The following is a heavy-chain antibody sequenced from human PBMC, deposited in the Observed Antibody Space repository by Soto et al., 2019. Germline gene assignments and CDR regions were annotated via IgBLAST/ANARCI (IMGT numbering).Heavy chain of an antibody. Sequence: PSETLSLTCAVYGGSFSGYYWSWIRQPPGKGLEWIGEINHSGSTNYNPSLKSRVTISVDTSKNQFSLKLSSVTAADTAVYYCARWGRGYDCWSGYYGSVYYYYGMDVWGQGTTVTVSS. V-gene: IGHV4-34*01. CDR3: ARWGRGYDCWSGYYGSVYYYYGMDV. D-gene: IGHD3-3*01. J-gene: IGHJ6*02. CDR2: INHSGST. CDR1: GGSFSGYY.